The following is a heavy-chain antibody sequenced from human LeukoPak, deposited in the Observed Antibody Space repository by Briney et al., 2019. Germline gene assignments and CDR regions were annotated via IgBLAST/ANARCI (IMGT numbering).Heavy chain of an antibody. CDR3: ARGGYSGYDFAFYYYYMDV. J-gene: IGHJ6*03. Sequence: SETLSLTCTVSGGSISSYYWSWIRQPAGKGLEWIGRIYTSGSTNYNPSLKSRVTMSVDTSKNQFSLKLSSVTAADTAVYYCARGGYSGYDFAFYYYYMDVWGKGTTVTVSS. CDR1: GGSISSYY. D-gene: IGHD5-12*01. V-gene: IGHV4-4*07. CDR2: IYTSGST.